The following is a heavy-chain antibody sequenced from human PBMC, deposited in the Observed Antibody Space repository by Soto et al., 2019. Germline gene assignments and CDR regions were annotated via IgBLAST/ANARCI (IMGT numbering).Heavy chain of an antibody. V-gene: IGHV4-4*02. J-gene: IGHJ4*02. CDR2: SYHSGST. CDR3: ATRRDGSGSLDQ. Sequence: SETLSLTCAVSGGSISSSNWWNWVRQPPGKGLEWIGESYHSGSTTYNPSPKSRGTVSVERSKNQFSLKLSSVTAADTAVYFCATRRDGSGSLDQWGQGTLVTVSS. D-gene: IGHD3-10*01. CDR1: GGSISSSNW.